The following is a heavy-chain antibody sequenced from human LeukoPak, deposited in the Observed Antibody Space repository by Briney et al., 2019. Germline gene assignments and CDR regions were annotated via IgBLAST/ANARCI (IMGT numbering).Heavy chain of an antibody. CDR3: AREKPKGSGSLRDSYYFDS. Sequence: VASVKVSFKASGYTFSSYDINWVRQATGQGPEWIGWMNPNSGNTGYPQKFQGRVTMTRNTSISTAYMELSSLTSEDTAVYYCAREKPKGSGSLRDSYYFDSWGQGTPVTVSS. CDR1: GYTFSSYD. D-gene: IGHD1-26*01. V-gene: IGHV1-8*01. CDR2: MNPNSGNT. J-gene: IGHJ4*02.